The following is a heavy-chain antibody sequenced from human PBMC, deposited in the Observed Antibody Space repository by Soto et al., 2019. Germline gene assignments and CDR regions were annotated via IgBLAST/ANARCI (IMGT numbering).Heavy chain of an antibody. Sequence: PSATLSRTWAVYGGSFSCSYWSWIRQPPGKGLEWIGEINHSGSTNHNPSLKSRVTILVDTSKNQFSLKLSSVTAADTAVYYCATGYCTNGVCYTRTLSGMDVWGQGTTVTVSS. CDR2: INHSGST. CDR3: ATGYCTNGVCYTRTLSGMDV. CDR1: GGSFSCSY. V-gene: IGHV4-34*01. J-gene: IGHJ6*02. D-gene: IGHD2-8*01.